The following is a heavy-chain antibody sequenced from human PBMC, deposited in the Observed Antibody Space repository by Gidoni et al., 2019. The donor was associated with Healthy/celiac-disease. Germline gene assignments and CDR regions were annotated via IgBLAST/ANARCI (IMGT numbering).Heavy chain of an antibody. J-gene: IGHJ6*02. CDR3: ARDKREPKIYYYYGMDV. V-gene: IGHV4-59*01. CDR1: GGSISSYY. D-gene: IGHD1-26*01. Sequence: QVQLQESGPGLVKPSATLSLTCTVSGGSISSYYWSWIRQPPGKGLEWIGYSYYSGSTNYNPSLKSRVTISVDTSKNQFSLKLSSVTAADTAVYYCARDKREPKIYYYYGMDVWGQGTTVTVSS. CDR2: SYYSGST.